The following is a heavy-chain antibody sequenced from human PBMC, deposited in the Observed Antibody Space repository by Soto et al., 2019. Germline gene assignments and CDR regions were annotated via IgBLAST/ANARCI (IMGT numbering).Heavy chain of an antibody. CDR2: ISYDGSNK. V-gene: IGHV3-30*18. CDR3: AKDAWKATVTTGGGMDV. D-gene: IGHD4-4*01. J-gene: IGHJ6*02. CDR1: GFTFGSYG. Sequence: GGSLRLSCAASGFTFGSYGMHWVRQAPGKGLEWVAVISYDGSNKYYADSVKGRFTISRDNSKNTLYLQMNSLRAEDTAVYYCAKDAWKATVTTGGGMDVWGQGTTVTVSS.